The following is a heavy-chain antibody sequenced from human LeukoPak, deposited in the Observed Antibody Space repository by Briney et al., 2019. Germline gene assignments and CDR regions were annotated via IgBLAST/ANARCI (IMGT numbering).Heavy chain of an antibody. Sequence: GGSLRLSCTASGFTFSSYGMHWVRQAPGKGLEWVAVIWFDGSNKYYADSVKGRLTISRDDSKSTLYLQMNSLGAEDTAVYYCAKAVAATGHYYFGMDVWGQGTTVTVSS. CDR3: AKAVAATGHYYFGMDV. J-gene: IGHJ6*02. D-gene: IGHD6-19*01. CDR2: IWFDGSNK. CDR1: GFTFSSYG. V-gene: IGHV3-33*06.